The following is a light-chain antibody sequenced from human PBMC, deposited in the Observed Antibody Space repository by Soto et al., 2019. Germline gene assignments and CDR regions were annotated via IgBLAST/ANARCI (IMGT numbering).Light chain of an antibody. Sequence: EVVLTQSPAILSLSPGERATLSCRASQSVSVNFAWYQHKPGQAPRPLIYSASDRAPGIPARFSGSGSGTDFTLTISSLEHEDFAVYYCQERNRWPRGTFGAGTKVEIK. V-gene: IGKV3-11*01. CDR1: QSVSVN. J-gene: IGKJ4*01. CDR3: QERNRWPRGT. CDR2: SAS.